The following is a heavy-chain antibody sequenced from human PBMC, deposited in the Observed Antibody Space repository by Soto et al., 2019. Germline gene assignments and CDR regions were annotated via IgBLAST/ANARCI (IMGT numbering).Heavy chain of an antibody. CDR3: ARDGFRADYFDY. CDR1: GGTFSSYA. D-gene: IGHD3-10*01. Sequence: QVQLVQSGAEVKKPGSSVKVSCKASGGTFSSYAISWVRQAPGQGLEWMGGIIPIFGTANYAQKFQGRVTSTAGDSTRTSDMELSSLRSEDTAVYYCARDGFRADYFDYWGQGTLVTVSS. V-gene: IGHV1-69*12. CDR2: IIPIFGTA. J-gene: IGHJ4*02.